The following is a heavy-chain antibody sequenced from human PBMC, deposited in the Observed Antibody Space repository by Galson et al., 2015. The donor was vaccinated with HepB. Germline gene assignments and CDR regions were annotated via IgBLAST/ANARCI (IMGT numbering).Heavy chain of an antibody. D-gene: IGHD6-13*01. J-gene: IGHJ5*02. CDR3: ARDLGWSSSWYGPYNPTNWFDP. V-gene: IGHV3-7*03. CDR2: IKQDGSEK. Sequence: SLRLSCAASGFTFSSYWMSWVRQAPGKGLEWVANIKQDGSEKYYVDSVKGRFTISRDNAKNSLYLQMNSLRAEDTAVYYCARDLGWSSSWYGPYNPTNWFDPWGQGTLVTVSS. CDR1: GFTFSSYW.